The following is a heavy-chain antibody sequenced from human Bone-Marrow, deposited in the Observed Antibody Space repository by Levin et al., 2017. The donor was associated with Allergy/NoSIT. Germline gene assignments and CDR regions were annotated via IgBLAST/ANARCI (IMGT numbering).Heavy chain of an antibody. V-gene: IGHV4-39*07. CDR2: IYYSGST. Sequence: PSETLSLTCLVSGGSISSSTYFWNWVRQTPGKGLEWIGSIYYSGSTNYNPSLRSQFSLSVDRSKNQFSLRVNSMTAAGTTVFFCARGSGWSAPIIDYWGQGIKVTVSS. J-gene: IGHJ4*02. CDR1: GGSISSSTYF. CDR3: ARGSGWSAPIIDY. D-gene: IGHD6-19*01.